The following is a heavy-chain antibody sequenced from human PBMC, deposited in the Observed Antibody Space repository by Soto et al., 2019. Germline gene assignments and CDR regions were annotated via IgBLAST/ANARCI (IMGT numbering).Heavy chain of an antibody. Sequence: GESLKISCKGSGYSFTSYWIGCVRQMPGKGLEWMGIIYPGDSDTRYSPSFQGQVTISADKSISTAYLQWSSLKASDTAMYYCARRGDSYGYYYYYGMDVCGQGTTVTVSS. CDR2: IYPGDSDT. D-gene: IGHD5-18*01. CDR1: GYSFTSYW. J-gene: IGHJ6*02. V-gene: IGHV5-51*01. CDR3: ARRGDSYGYYYYYGMDV.